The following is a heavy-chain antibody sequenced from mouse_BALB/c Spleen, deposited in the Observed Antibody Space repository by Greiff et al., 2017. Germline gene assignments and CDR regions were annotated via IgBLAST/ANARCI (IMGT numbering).Heavy chain of an antibody. CDR3: ADYDYDEGYYAMDD. J-gene: IGHJ4*01. Sequence: EVKLQQSGAELVKPGASVKLSCTASGFNIKDTYMHWVKQRPEQGLEWIGRIDPANGNTKYDPKFQGKATITADTSSNTAYLQLSSLTSEDTAVYYCADYDYDEGYYAMDDWGQGTSVTVSS. V-gene: IGHV14-3*02. D-gene: IGHD2-4*01. CDR2: IDPANGNT. CDR1: GFNIKDTY.